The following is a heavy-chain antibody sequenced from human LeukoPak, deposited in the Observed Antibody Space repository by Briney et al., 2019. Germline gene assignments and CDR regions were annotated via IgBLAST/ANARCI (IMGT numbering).Heavy chain of an antibody. D-gene: IGHD5-12*01. V-gene: IGHV3-33*06. CDR3: AKDQRRRGYSGYDSNYYYYMDV. CDR2: IWYDGSNK. J-gene: IGHJ6*03. CDR1: EFTFSSYG. Sequence: GRPLRFSCAASEFTFSSYGMHWVRQAPGKGLEWVTVIWYDGSNKYYASSVKGRFTISRDNSKNALYLQMNSLRAEDTAVYYCAKDQRRRGYSGYDSNYYYYMDVWGKGTTVTVSS.